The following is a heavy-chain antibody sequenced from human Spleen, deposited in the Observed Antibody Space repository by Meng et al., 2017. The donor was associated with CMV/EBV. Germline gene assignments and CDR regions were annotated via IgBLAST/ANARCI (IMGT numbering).Heavy chain of an antibody. J-gene: IGHJ4*02. CDR1: GFTFHSHG. CDR2: IRYDASKD. D-gene: IGHD1-7*01. V-gene: IGHV3-30*02. Sequence: GESLKISCSTSGFTFHSHGMHWVRQAPGKGLEWLAFIRYDASKDFYADSIMGRFTVSRDNSEDTLYLQMNSLRPDDTAMYYCAKDGARVRELIDFWGQGTRVTVSS. CDR3: AKDGARVRELIDF.